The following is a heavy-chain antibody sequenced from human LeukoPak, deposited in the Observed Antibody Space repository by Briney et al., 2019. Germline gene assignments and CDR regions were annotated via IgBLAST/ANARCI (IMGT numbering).Heavy chain of an antibody. V-gene: IGHV3-53*01. CDR1: GFTVSSDF. J-gene: IGHJ4*02. CDR2: IYRDGSN. CDR3: MTRGR. Sequence: GGSLRLSCAASGFTVSSDFMNWVRQAPGKGLEWVSLIYRDGSNYYADSVKGRFTISRDNSKNTLYLQMDRLRAEDTALYYCMTRGRWGQGTLVIVSS. D-gene: IGHD3-10*01.